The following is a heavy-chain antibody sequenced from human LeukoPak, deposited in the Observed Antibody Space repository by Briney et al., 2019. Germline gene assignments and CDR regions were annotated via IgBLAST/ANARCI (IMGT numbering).Heavy chain of an antibody. J-gene: IGHJ4*02. CDR1: GLTFSNYG. D-gene: IGHD6-19*01. V-gene: IGHV3-23*01. CDR2: ISGSGENT. Sequence: PGGSLGLSCAASGLTFSNYGMPWVRQAPGKGLEWVSAISGSGENTYNADSVKGRFTISRDNSKNTLYLQMNRLRAEDTAVYYCARRGAVAGTVDYWGQGTLVTVSS. CDR3: ARRGAVAGTVDY.